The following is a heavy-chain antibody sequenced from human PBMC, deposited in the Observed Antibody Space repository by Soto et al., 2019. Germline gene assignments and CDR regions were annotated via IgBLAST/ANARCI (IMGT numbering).Heavy chain of an antibody. CDR2: ISGYNGDT. CDR1: GYTFTSYG. CDR3: ARAPQTVAGAGIWY. J-gene: IGHJ4*02. D-gene: IGHD6-13*01. Sequence: QVQLVQSGAEVKKPGASVKVSCKASGYTFTSYGISWVRQAPGQGLEWMGWISGYNGDTNYAQKVQGRVTMTTDTSTSTAYMELRSLGSDDTAVYYCARAPQTVAGAGIWYWGQGTLVTVSS. V-gene: IGHV1-18*04.